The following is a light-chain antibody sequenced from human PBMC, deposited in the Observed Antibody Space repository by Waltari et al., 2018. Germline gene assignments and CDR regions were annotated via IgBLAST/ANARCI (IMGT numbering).Light chain of an antibody. V-gene: IGKV3-20*01. J-gene: IGKJ4*01. CDR3: QQYDSIVLT. CDR2: GVS. Sequence: EIVLTQSPGTLSLSPGERATLSCRASQSVCSISLSWYQQKAGQPPRLLIYGVSSRATGIPDRFSGSGSGTDFTLTISRLEPEDFAVYYCQQYDSIVLTFGGGTKVEI. CDR1: QSVCSIS.